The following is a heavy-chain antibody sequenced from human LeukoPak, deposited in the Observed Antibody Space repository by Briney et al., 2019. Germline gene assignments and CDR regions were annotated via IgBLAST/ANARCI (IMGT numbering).Heavy chain of an antibody. CDR3: ATYRQVLLPFES. CDR1: GFTFSNYA. D-gene: IGHD2-8*02. Sequence: GGSLKLSCAASGFTFSNYAMSWVRQAPGKGLEWVSAISGSASSTYYADSVKGRFTISRDNSKNTLYLQMNSLRAEDTAIYYCATYRQVLLPFESWGQGTLVTVSS. CDR2: ISGSASST. J-gene: IGHJ4*02. V-gene: IGHV3-23*01.